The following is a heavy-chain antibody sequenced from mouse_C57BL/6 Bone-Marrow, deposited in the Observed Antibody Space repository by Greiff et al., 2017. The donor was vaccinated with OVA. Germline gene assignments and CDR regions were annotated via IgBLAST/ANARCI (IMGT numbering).Heavy chain of an antibody. D-gene: IGHD2-14*01. CDR2: IDPENGDT. CDR1: GFNIKDDY. Sequence: EVMLVESGAELVRPGASVKLSCTASGFNIKDDYMHWVKQRPAQGLEWIGWIDPENGDTEYASKFQGKATITADTTSNTAYLQLSSLTSEDTAVYYCTTGTTGYWGQGTTLTVSS. V-gene: IGHV14-4*01. J-gene: IGHJ2*01. CDR3: TTGTTGY.